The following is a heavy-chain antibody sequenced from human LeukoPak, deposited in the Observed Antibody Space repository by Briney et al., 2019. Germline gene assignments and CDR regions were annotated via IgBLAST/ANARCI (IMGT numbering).Heavy chain of an antibody. D-gene: IGHD2-21*02. V-gene: IGHV1-69*04. CDR2: IIPILGIA. CDR3: ASDPNAYCGGDCYPGGYFDY. Sequence: GASVKVSCKASGCTFSSYAISWVRQAPGQGLEWMGRIIPILGIANYAQKFQGRVTITADKSTSTAYMELSSLRSEDTAVYYCASDPNAYCGGDCYPGGYFDYWGQGTLVTVSS. CDR1: GCTFSSYA. J-gene: IGHJ4*02.